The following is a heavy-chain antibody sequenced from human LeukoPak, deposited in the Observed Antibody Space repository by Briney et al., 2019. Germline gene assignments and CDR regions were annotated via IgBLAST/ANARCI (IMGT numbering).Heavy chain of an antibody. Sequence: GESLKISCKGSGYSFTSYWIGWGRQKPGKGLEWMGIIFPGDSDTRYSPSFQGQVTISADQSISTAYLQWSSLKASDTAMYYCARRLTYDSRAYYCLDYWGQGTLVTVSS. CDR3: ARRLTYDSRAYYCLDY. J-gene: IGHJ4*02. V-gene: IGHV5-51*01. CDR2: IFPGDSDT. D-gene: IGHD3-22*01. CDR1: GYSFTSYW.